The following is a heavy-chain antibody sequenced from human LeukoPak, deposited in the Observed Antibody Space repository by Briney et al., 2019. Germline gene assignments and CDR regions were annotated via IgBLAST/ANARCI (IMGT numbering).Heavy chain of an antibody. J-gene: IGHJ5*02. CDR2: FDPEDGET. CDR1: GYTLTELS. V-gene: IGHV1-24*01. CDR3: ATATLQVNWFDP. D-gene: IGHD2-15*01. Sequence: WASVKVSCKVSGYTLTELSMHWVRQAPGKGLEWMGGFDPEDGETIYAQKFLGRVTMTEDTSTDTAYMELSSLRSEDTAVYYCATATLQVNWFDPWGQGTLVTVSS.